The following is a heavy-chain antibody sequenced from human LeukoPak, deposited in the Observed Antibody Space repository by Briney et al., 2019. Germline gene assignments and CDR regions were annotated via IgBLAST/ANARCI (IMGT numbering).Heavy chain of an antibody. Sequence: GRSLRLSCAASGFTFSSYGMHGVRQAPGKGLEWVAVIWYDGSNKYYADSVKGRFTISRDNSKNTLYLQMNSLRAEDTAVYYCAKAFWSGYYSEIYYYYYYMDVWGKGTTVTVSS. CDR3: AKAFWSGYYSEIYYYYYYMDV. V-gene: IGHV3-33*06. D-gene: IGHD3-3*01. CDR2: IWYDGSNK. J-gene: IGHJ6*03. CDR1: GFTFSSYG.